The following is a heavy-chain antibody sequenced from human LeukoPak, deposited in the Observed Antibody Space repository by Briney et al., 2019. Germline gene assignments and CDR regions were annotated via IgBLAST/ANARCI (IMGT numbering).Heavy chain of an antibody. CDR1: GYTFTSSD. J-gene: IGHJ6*03. CDR3: ARGRYSYQYYYYMDV. V-gene: IGHV1-8*01. D-gene: IGHD5-18*01. Sequence: GASVKVSCKASGYTFTSSDINWVRQATGQGLEWMGWMNPNSGNTGYAQKFQGRVSMTTNTSISTAYMELSSLRSDDTAVYFCARGRYSYQYYYYMDVWGKGTTVTVSS. CDR2: MNPNSGNT.